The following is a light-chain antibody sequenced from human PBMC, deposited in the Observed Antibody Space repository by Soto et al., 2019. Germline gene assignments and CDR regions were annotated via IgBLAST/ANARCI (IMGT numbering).Light chain of an antibody. CDR2: GAS. CDR1: QSISIE. J-gene: IGKJ2*01. CDR3: QQYNRWPRT. Sequence: ETVMTQSPATLSVSPGERATLSCRASQSISIELAWYQQKPGQAPSLLIYGASTTATGIPGRFSGSGSGREFTLTISSLQSEDFAVYYCQQYNRWPRTFGQGTKLEIK. V-gene: IGKV3-15*01.